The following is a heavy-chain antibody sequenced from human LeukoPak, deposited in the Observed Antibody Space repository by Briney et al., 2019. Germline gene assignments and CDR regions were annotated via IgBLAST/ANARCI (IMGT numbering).Heavy chain of an antibody. D-gene: IGHD1-26*01. J-gene: IGHJ4*02. CDR2: INPNSGGT. CDR1: GYTFTGYY. Sequence: ASVKVSCKASGYTFTGYYMHWVRQAPGQGLEWMGWINPNSGGTNYAQKFQGRVTMSVDTSKNQFSLRLSSVTAADTAFYYCVGDRGSCPFTFDYWGQGTLVTVSS. V-gene: IGHV1-2*02. CDR3: VGDRGSCPFTFDY.